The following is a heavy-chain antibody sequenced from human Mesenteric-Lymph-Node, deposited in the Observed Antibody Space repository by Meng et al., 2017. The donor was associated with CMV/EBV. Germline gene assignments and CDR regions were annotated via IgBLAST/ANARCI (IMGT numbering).Heavy chain of an antibody. V-gene: IGHV3-9*01. CDR3: ARDQADTTYYYGMDV. CDR1: GFTFDDYD. CDR2: GDWNSGSI. Sequence: SLKISCAASGFTFDDYDMHWVRQAPGKGLEWVSGGDWNSGSIGYADSVKGRFTISRDNAKNSLYLQMNSLRAEDTAVYYCARDQADTTYYYGMDVWGQETTVTVSS. D-gene: IGHD5-18*01. J-gene: IGHJ6*02.